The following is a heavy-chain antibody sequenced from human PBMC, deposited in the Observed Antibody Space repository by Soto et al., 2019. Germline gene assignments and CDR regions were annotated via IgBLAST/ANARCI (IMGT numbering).Heavy chain of an antibody. V-gene: IGHV1-69*01. Sequence: QVQLVQSGAEVKKPGSSVKVACKASGGTFSSYAISWVRQAPGQGLEWMGGFIPICGTANYAQKFQGRVTITADESTSTAYMELSSMRSEDTAVYYCARDNKALSSHWFDPWGQGTLVTVSS. CDR1: GGTFSSYA. CDR3: ARDNKALSSHWFDP. CDR2: FIPICGTA. J-gene: IGHJ5*02.